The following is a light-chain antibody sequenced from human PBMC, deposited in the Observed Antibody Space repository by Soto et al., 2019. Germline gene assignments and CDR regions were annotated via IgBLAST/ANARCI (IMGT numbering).Light chain of an antibody. CDR2: GAS. J-gene: IGKJ2*01. V-gene: IGKV3-20*01. CDR3: QQYGSSPYT. Sequence: EIVLTQSPGTLSLSPGERATLSCRASQSVSSSYLAWYQQKPGQAPRLLIYGASRLAAGTPDRFSGSGSGTEFTLSISRLEPEDFAVYYCQQYGSSPYTFAQGSKLEIK. CDR1: QSVSSSY.